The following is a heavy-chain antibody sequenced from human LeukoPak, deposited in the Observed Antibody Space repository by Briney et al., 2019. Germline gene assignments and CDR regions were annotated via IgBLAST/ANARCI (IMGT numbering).Heavy chain of an antibody. J-gene: IGHJ4*02. CDR2: IYYSGST. V-gene: IGHV4-61*01. D-gene: IGHD3-10*01. Sequence: SETLSLTCTVSGGSVSSGSYYWSRIRQPPGKGLEWIGYIYYSGSTNYNPSLKSRVTISVDTSKNQFSLKLSSVTAADTAVYYCARDPYGSGTGFDYWGQGTLVTVSS. CDR3: ARDPYGSGTGFDY. CDR1: GGSVSSGSYY.